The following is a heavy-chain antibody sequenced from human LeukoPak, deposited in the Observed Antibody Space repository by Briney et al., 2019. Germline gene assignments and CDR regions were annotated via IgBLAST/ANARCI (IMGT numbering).Heavy chain of an antibody. J-gene: IGHJ3*02. D-gene: IGHD3-10*01. V-gene: IGHV4-34*01. Sequence: SETLSLTCAVYGGSFSGYYWSWIRQPPGKGLERIGEINHSGSTNYNPSLKSRVTISVDTSKNQFSLKLSSVTAADTAVYYCARGAYGSGSYYKIDAFDIWGQGTMVTVSS. CDR1: GGSFSGYY. CDR2: INHSGST. CDR3: ARGAYGSGSYYKIDAFDI.